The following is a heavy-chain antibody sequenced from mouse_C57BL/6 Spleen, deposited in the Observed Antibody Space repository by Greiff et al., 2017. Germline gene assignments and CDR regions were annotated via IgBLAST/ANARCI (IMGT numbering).Heavy chain of an antibody. CDR1: GFSLTSYG. Sequence: VKLVESGPGLVQPSQSLSITCPVSGFSLTSYGVHWVRQSPGKGLEWLGVIWSGGSTDYNAAFISRLSISKDNSKSQVFFKMNSLQADDTAIYYCARLGRDAYWGQGTLVTVSA. CDR3: ARLGRDAY. CDR2: IWSGGST. V-gene: IGHV2-2*01. D-gene: IGHD4-1*01. J-gene: IGHJ3*01.